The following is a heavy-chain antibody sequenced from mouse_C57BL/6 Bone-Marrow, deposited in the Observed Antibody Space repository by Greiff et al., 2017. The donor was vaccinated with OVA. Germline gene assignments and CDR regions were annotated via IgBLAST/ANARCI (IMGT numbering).Heavy chain of an antibody. CDR2: INPNNGGT. CDR1: GYTFTDYY. V-gene: IGHV1-26*01. CDR3: ASGDYGGRFYYAMDY. J-gene: IGHJ4*01. D-gene: IGHD2-4*01. Sequence: EVQLQQSGPELVKPGASVKISCKASGYTFTDYYMNWVKQSHGKSLEWIGDINPNNGGTSYNQKFKGKATLTVDKSSSTAYMELRSLTSEDSAVYYCASGDYGGRFYYAMDYWGQGTSVTVSS.